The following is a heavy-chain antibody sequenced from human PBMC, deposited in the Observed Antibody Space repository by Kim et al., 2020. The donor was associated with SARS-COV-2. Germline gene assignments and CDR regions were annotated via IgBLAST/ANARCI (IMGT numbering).Heavy chain of an antibody. V-gene: IGHV3-33*06. Sequence: ADSVKGRFTISRDNSKNTLYLQMNSLRAEDTAVYYCANYYYGSGSYGMDVWGQGTTVTVSS. J-gene: IGHJ6*02. D-gene: IGHD3-10*01. CDR3: ANYYYGSGSYGMDV.